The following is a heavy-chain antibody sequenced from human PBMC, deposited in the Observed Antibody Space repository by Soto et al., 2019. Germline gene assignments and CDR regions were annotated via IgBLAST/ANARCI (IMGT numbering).Heavy chain of an antibody. CDR2: ISSSSSYI. Sequence: GGSLRLSCAASGFTFSSYSMNWVRQAPGKGLEWVSSISSSSSYIYYADSVKGRFTISRDNAKNSLYLQMNSLRAEDTAVYYCARGYSGYDSPRSYYYYYMDVWGKGTTVTVS. V-gene: IGHV3-21*01. J-gene: IGHJ6*03. CDR1: GFTFSSYS. CDR3: ARGYSGYDSPRSYYYYYMDV. D-gene: IGHD5-12*01.